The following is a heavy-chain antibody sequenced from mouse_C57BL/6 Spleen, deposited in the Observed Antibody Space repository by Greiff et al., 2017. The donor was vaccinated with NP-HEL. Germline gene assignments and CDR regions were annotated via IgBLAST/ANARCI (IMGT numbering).Heavy chain of an antibody. CDR1: GYTFTSYT. D-gene: IGHD2-2*01. CDR2: INPSSSYT. CDR3: GYGYDDVNY. Sequence: VQLQQSGAELARPGASVKMSCKASGYTFTSYTMHWVKQRPGQGLEWIGYINPSSSYTKYNQKFKDKATLTADKSSSTAYMQLSSLTSEDSAVYYCGYGYDDVNYWGQGTTLTVSS. J-gene: IGHJ2*01. V-gene: IGHV1-4*01.